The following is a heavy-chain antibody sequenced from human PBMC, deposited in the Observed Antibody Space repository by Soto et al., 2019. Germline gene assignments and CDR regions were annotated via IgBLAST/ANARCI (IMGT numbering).Heavy chain of an antibody. D-gene: IGHD6-13*01. CDR3: ARGNGQPLGGWFDH. J-gene: IGHJ5*02. CDR1: GGTFSSYA. CDR2: IIPIFGTA. Sequence: QVQLVQSGAEVKKPGSSVKVSCKASGGTFSSYAISWVRQAPGQGLEWMGGIIPIFGTANYAQKCQGRVPITADESTSTAYMELSSLISEDTAVYYCARGNGQPLGGWFDHWGQGTLVTVSS. V-gene: IGHV1-69*01.